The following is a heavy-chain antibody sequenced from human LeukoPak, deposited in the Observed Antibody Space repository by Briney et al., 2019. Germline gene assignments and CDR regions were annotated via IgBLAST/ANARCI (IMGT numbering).Heavy chain of an antibody. D-gene: IGHD4-4*01. Sequence: SETLSLTCTVSGASVSSDYWSWIRQSPGKGLEWIGYIYHSGHTMSNPSLKSRVSLSLDTSNNQFSLRLSSVTAADTAVYYCARHPFQYPFDHWGQGTVVSVSS. CDR2: IYHSGHT. J-gene: IGHJ5*02. CDR1: GASVSSDY. CDR3: ARHPFQYPFDH. V-gene: IGHV4-59*08.